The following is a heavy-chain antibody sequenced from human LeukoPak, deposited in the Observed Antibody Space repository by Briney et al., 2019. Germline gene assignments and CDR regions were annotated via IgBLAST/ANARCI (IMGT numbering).Heavy chain of an antibody. D-gene: IGHD6-19*01. CDR1: GGSFSGYY. Sequence: PSETLSLTXAVYGGSFSGYYWSWIRQPPGKGLEWIGEINHSGSTNYNPSLKSRVTISVDTSKNQFSLKLSSVTAADTAVYYCARGYSQSAVAAKGGFDYWGQRTLVTVSS. CDR3: ARGYSQSAVAAKGGFDY. V-gene: IGHV4-34*01. J-gene: IGHJ4*02. CDR2: INHSGST.